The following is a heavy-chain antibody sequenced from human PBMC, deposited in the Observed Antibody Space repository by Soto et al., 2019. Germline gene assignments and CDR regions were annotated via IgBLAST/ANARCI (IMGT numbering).Heavy chain of an antibody. J-gene: IGHJ6*03. CDR3: AGWSGKGYYYYYMDV. Sequence: GGSLRLSCAASGFTFSDYYMSWIRQAPGKGLEWVSYISSSGSTIYYADSVKGRFTISRDNAKNSLYLQMNSLRDEDTAVYYCAGWSGKGYYYYYMDVWGKGTTVTVSS. D-gene: IGHD3-3*01. CDR2: ISSSGSTI. CDR1: GFTFSDYY. V-gene: IGHV3-11*01.